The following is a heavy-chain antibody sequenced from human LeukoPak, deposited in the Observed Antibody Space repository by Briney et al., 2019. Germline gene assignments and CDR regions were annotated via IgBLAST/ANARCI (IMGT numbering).Heavy chain of an antibody. CDR3: AGDHGDDAFDI. CDR2: INSNRGGT. CDR1: GYTFTNYY. Sequence: ASVTVSYKASGYTFTNYYIHWVRQAPGQGLEWMGWINSNRGGTNYAQKFQGRVTMTRDTSISTAYMELRSVRSDDTAVYYCAGDHGDDAFDIWGPGTMVTVSS. D-gene: IGHD3-3*01. V-gene: IGHV1-2*02. J-gene: IGHJ3*02.